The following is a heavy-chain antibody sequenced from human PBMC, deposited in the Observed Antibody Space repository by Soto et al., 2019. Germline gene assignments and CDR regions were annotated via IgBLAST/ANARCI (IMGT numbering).Heavy chain of an antibody. D-gene: IGHD6-19*01. CDR1: GFSLRIYG. V-gene: IGHV3-33*01. J-gene: IGHJ5*02. CDR3: ARDVVTAVAGSVNWFDP. Sequence: QVQLVESGGGVVQSGRSLTLSCAASGFSLRIYGMHWLRRAPGKGLEWVAFIWYDGTKKFYANSVKGRSTISKDNSNNILYLQMSGLRAEDTAVYYCARDVVTAVAGSVNWFDPWGQGTLVTVSP. CDR2: IWYDGTKK.